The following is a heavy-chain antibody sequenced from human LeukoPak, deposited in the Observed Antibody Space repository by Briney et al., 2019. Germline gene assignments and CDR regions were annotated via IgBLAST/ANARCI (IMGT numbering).Heavy chain of an antibody. CDR3: ARPRIAAAGNVYYMDV. J-gene: IGHJ6*03. V-gene: IGHV5-51*01. CDR2: IYPGDSDT. D-gene: IGHD6-13*01. Sequence: GESLKISCKGSGYSFTSYWIGWVRPMPGKGLELMGIIYPGDSDTRYSLSFQGQVTISADKSISTAYLQWSSLKASDTAMYYCARPRIAAAGNVYYMDVWGKGTTVTVSS. CDR1: GYSFTSYW.